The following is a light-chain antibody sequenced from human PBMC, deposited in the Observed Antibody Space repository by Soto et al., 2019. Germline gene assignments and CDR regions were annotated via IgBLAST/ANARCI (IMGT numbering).Light chain of an antibody. CDR1: QGIRDY. CDR2: GAS. J-gene: IGKJ3*01. CDR3: QKYDSAPFT. Sequence: DIQMTQSPSSLSASVGDRVTITCRASQGIRDYLACYHQKPGKAPNLLIYGASSLQSGVPSGFSGSGSGTDFTLTISSLQPEDGATYYCQKYDSAPFTFAPGTRVDI. V-gene: IGKV1-27*01.